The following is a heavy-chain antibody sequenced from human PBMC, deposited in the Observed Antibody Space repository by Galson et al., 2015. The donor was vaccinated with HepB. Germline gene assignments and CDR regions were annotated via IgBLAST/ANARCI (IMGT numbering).Heavy chain of an antibody. D-gene: IGHD3-10*01. CDR3: ATDSGGSGSYSLGAFDI. V-gene: IGHV1-24*01. Sequence: SVKVSCKVSGYTLTELSMHWVRQAPGKGLEWMGGFDPEDGETIYAQKFQGRVTMTEDTSTDTAYIELSSLRSEDTAVYYCATDSGGSGSYSLGAFDIWGQGTMVTVSS. CDR2: FDPEDGET. J-gene: IGHJ3*02. CDR1: GYTLTELS.